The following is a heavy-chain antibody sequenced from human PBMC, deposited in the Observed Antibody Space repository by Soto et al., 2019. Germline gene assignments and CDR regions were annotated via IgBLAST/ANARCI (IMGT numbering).Heavy chain of an antibody. D-gene: IGHD3-10*01. Sequence: VDSLKISCECCGYSFTSYLGIWVRQMPGKGLEWMGRIDPSDSYTNYSPSLQGHVTISADKSISTAYLQWSRLKASDTAMYYCARHLIGSQYGMEVWGQGTTVNVYS. CDR2: IDPSDSYT. J-gene: IGHJ6*01. CDR1: GYSFTSYL. V-gene: IGHV5-10-1*01. CDR3: ARHLIGSQYGMEV.